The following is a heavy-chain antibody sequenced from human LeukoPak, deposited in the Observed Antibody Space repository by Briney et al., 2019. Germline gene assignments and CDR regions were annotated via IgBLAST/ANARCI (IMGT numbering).Heavy chain of an antibody. CDR2: INPNNGAT. V-gene: IGHV1-2*02. D-gene: IGHD2-2*01. J-gene: IGHJ3*02. CDR1: GYTFTGYY. Sequence: GASVKVSCKASGYTFTGYYMHWVRQAPGQGLEWMGWINPNNGATNYAQKFQGRVTMTRGTSISTAYMELNRLRFDDTALYYCARDMRAHAFDIWGQGTLVTVSS. CDR3: ARDMRAHAFDI.